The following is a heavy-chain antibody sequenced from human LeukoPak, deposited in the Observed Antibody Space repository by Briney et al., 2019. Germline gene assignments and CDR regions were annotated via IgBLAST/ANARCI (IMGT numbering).Heavy chain of an antibody. V-gene: IGHV3-23*01. D-gene: IGHD5-18*01. CDR1: GFTFSSYA. Sequence: PGESLRLSCAASGFTFSSYAMSWVRQAPGKGLEWVSAVTGGGGSTYYADSVRGRFTISRDNSKNTLFLQLDSLRVEDTAVYYCAKEDPAIILGIDYWGQGALVIVSS. CDR2: VTGGGGST. J-gene: IGHJ4*02. CDR3: AKEDPAIILGIDY.